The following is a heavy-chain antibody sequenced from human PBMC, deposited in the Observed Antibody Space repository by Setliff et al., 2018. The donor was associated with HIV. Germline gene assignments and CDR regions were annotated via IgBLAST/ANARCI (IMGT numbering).Heavy chain of an antibody. V-gene: IGHV1-46*01. Sequence: ASVKVSCKASGYTFTSYYMHRVRQAPGQGLEWMGIINPSGGSASYAQKFQGRVTMTRDTSTSTVYMELSSLRSEDTAVYYCARRGGYSYATDAFDIWGQGTMVTVSS. D-gene: IGHD5-18*01. CDR2: INPSGGSA. J-gene: IGHJ3*02. CDR1: GYTFTSYY. CDR3: ARRGGYSYATDAFDI.